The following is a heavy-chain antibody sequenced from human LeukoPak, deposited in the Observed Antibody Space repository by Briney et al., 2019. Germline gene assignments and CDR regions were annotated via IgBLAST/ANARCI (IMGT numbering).Heavy chain of an antibody. CDR2: IYYSGST. J-gene: IGHJ3*02. Sequence: TSETLSLTCTVSGGSISSYYWSWIRQPPGKGLEWIGYIYYSGSTNYNPSLKSRVTISVDTSKNQFSLKLSSVTAADTAVYYCARLWTGTDSGSYLDDAFDIWGQGTMVTVSS. CDR1: GGSISSYY. CDR3: ARLWTGTDSGSYLDDAFDI. D-gene: IGHD3-10*01. V-gene: IGHV4-59*01.